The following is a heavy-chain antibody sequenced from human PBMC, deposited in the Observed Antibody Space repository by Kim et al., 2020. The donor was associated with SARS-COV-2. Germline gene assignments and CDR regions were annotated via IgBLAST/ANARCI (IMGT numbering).Heavy chain of an antibody. CDR1: GGSFSGYY. V-gene: IGHV4-34*01. D-gene: IGHD3-10*01. J-gene: IGHJ4*02. Sequence: SETLSLTCAVYGGSFSGYYWSWIRQPPGKGLEWIGEINHSGSTNYNPSLKSRVTISVDTSKNQFSLKLSSVTAADTAVYYCARGKGGMGSGSYYMLDYWGQGTLVTVSS. CDR2: INHSGST. CDR3: ARGKGGMGSGSYYMLDY.